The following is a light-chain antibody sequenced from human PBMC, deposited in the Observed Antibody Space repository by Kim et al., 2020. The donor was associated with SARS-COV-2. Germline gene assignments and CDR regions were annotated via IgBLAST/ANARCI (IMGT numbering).Light chain of an antibody. CDR3: QQYENSLS. J-gene: IGKJ4*01. CDR1: QDVNKH. Sequence: SASVGERVTITCQASQDVNKHLNWYQHKPGKAPALLINDASNLETGVPSRFSGRGSGTDFTFTISSLQPEDIATYYCQQYENSLSFGGGTKVDIK. V-gene: IGKV1-33*01. CDR2: DAS.